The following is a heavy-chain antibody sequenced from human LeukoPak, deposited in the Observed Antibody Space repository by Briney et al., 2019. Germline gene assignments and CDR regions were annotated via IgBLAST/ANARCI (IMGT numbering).Heavy chain of an antibody. J-gene: IGHJ3*02. Sequence: ASVKVSCKASGYTXTGYYMHWVRQAPGQGLEWMGWSNPNSGGTNYAQKFQGRVTMTRDTSISTAYMELSRLRSDDTAVYYCARGRDYEDDGDAFDIWGQGTMVTVSS. CDR3: ARGRDYEDDGDAFDI. V-gene: IGHV1-2*02. CDR2: SNPNSGGT. CDR1: GYTXTGYY. D-gene: IGHD4-17*01.